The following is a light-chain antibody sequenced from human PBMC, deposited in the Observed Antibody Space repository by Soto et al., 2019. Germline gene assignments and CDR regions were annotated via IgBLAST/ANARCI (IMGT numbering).Light chain of an antibody. CDR3: QQRGKWPRT. J-gene: IGKJ2*01. Sequence: EIVLTQSPATLSLSPGERATLSCRASQSVSSYLAWYQQKPCQAPRLLIYDASNRATDVPARFSGSGSGTDFTLTIISLESGDFAVYYCQQRGKWPRTFGQGTKLEIK. V-gene: IGKV3-11*01. CDR2: DAS. CDR1: QSVSSY.